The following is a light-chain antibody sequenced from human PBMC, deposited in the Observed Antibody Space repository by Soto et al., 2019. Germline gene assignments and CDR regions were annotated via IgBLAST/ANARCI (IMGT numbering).Light chain of an antibody. CDR1: SSNIGAGYD. CDR3: AAWDDSLNARGV. J-gene: IGLJ3*02. V-gene: IGLV1-44*01. CDR2: NNN. Sequence: QSVLTQPPSVSGAPGQRVTISCTGSSSNIGAGYDVHWYQQLPGTAPKLLIYNNNQRPSGVPDRFSGSKSGTSASLAISGLQSEDEADYYCAAWDDSLNARGVFGGGTMLTVL.